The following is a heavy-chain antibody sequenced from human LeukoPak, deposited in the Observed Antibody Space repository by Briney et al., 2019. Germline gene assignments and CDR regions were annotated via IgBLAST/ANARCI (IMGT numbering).Heavy chain of an antibody. V-gene: IGHV3-15*04. CDR2: IASKTDGGTT. J-gene: IGHJ4*02. Sequence: GGSLRLSCAASGFTSSSAWMSWVRQAPGKGLEWVGRIASKTDGGTTDYAAPVKGRFTISRDDSKNTLYLQMNSLKTEDTAVYYCTSYPSYYGSGSRLYYFDYWGQGTLVTVSS. CDR1: GFTSSSAW. D-gene: IGHD3-10*01. CDR3: TSYPSYYGSGSRLYYFDY.